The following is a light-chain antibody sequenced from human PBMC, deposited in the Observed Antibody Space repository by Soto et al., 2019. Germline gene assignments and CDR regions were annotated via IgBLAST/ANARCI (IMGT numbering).Light chain of an antibody. V-gene: IGKV4-1*01. CDR2: WAS. CDR1: QSVLYSSNNKNY. J-gene: IGKJ1*01. Sequence: DIVMTQSPDSLAVSLGERATINCKSSQSVLYSSNNKNYLAWYQQKPGQPPKLLIYWASTRESGVPDRFSGSGSGTDFTLTISSLQAEDVAVYYCQQYYNIPWTFGPGTKVEIK. CDR3: QQYYNIPWT.